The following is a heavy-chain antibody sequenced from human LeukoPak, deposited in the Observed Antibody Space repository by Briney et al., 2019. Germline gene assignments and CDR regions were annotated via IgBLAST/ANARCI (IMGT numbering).Heavy chain of an antibody. CDR3: ARERQQLVLRYYYYMDV. CDR2: IYHSGST. Sequence: SETLSLTCTVSGYSISSGYYWGWIRPPPGKGLEWIGFIYHSGSTYYNPSLKSRVTISVDTSKNQFSLKLSSVTAADTAVYYCARERQQLVLRYYYYMDVWGKGTTVTISS. CDR1: GYSISSGYY. V-gene: IGHV4-38-2*02. J-gene: IGHJ6*03. D-gene: IGHD6-13*01.